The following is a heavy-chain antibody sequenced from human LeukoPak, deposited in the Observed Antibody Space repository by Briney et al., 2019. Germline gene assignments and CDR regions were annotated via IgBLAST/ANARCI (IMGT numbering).Heavy chain of an antibody. D-gene: IGHD6-19*01. CDR3: ATGYSGGRGAFDI. V-gene: IGHV5-51*01. Sequence: GESLRISCKGSGYRFTSYWIGWVRQMPGKGLEWMGIIYPGDSDTRYSPSFQGQVTITADKSISTAYLQWSGLKASDTAMYYCATGYSGGRGAFDIWGQGTMVTVSS. J-gene: IGHJ3*02. CDR2: IYPGDSDT. CDR1: GYRFTSYW.